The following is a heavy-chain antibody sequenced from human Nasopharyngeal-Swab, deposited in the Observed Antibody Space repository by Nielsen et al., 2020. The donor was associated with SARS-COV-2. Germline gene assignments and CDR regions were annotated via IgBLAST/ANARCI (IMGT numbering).Heavy chain of an antibody. J-gene: IGHJ6*02. D-gene: IGHD4-17*01. V-gene: IGHV3-15*01. CDR3: TTYYGDSHSYFYYHAMDV. Sequence: GGSLRLSCAASGLTFRNAWVNWVRQVPGRGLEWVGRIKSKTDGGATDYAAPVKGRFSISRDDSKNTIYVQMNSLKTEDTAVYYCTTYYGDSHSYFYYHAMDVWGQGTTVTVSS. CDR1: GLTFRNAW. CDR2: IKSKTDGGAT.